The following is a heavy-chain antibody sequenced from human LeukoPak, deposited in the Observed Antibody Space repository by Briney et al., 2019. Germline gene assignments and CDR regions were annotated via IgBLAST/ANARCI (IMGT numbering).Heavy chain of an antibody. CDR1: GGSISSGGYS. Sequence: SETLSLTCAVSGGSISSGGYSWSWIRQPPGKGLEWIGYIYHSGSTYYNPSLKSRVTISVDRSKNQFSLKLSSVTAADTAVYYCARGGYCSGGSCSTFDPWGQGTLVTVSS. CDR3: ARGGYCSGGSCSTFDP. CDR2: IYHSGST. D-gene: IGHD2-15*01. J-gene: IGHJ5*02. V-gene: IGHV4-30-2*01.